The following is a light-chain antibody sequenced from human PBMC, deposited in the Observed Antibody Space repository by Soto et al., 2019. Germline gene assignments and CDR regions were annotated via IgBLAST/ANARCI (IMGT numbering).Light chain of an antibody. J-gene: IGLJ2*01. V-gene: IGLV1-40*01. CDR2: GNN. CDR1: RSNIGAGYD. Sequence: QLVLTQPPSVSGAPGQRVTISCTGSRSNIGAGYDVHWYQQLPGTAPKLLIYGNNNRPSGVPDRFSGSKSGTSASLAITGLQAEDEADYYCQSYDSSLSGVVFGGGTKLTVL. CDR3: QSYDSSLSGVV.